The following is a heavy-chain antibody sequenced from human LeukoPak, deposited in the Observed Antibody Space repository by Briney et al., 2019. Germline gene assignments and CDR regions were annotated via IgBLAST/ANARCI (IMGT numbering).Heavy chain of an antibody. CDR1: GGSISSYY. D-gene: IGHD5-12*01. Sequence: SETLSLTCTVSGGSISSYYWSWIRQPPGKGLEWIGYIYYSGSTNYNPSLKSRVTISVDTSKNQFSLKLYSVTAADTAVYHCARRYTGYGNAFDIWGQGTMVTVSS. J-gene: IGHJ3*02. CDR2: IYYSGST. V-gene: IGHV4-59*08. CDR3: ARRYTGYGNAFDI.